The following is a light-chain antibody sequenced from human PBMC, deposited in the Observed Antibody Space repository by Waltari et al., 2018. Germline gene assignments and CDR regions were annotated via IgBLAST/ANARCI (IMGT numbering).Light chain of an antibody. Sequence: EIVLTQSPATMSLSPGERATLSCRASQSVSTSLAWYQQRPGQAPRLLIFDASDRAKGIPARFTGSGSGTDFTLTISSLEPEDSAVYYCQQRSNWPPLTFGGGTKVEI. V-gene: IGKV3-11*01. J-gene: IGKJ4*01. CDR3: QQRSNWPPLT. CDR1: QSVSTS. CDR2: DAS.